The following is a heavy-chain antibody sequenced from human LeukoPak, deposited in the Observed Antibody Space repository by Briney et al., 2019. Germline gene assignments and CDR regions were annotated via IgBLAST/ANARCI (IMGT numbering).Heavy chain of an antibody. CDR3: ARGRIMITFGGVIAPCAFDI. J-gene: IGHJ3*02. CDR1: GYTFTSYG. D-gene: IGHD3-16*02. V-gene: IGHV1-18*01. CDR2: ISAYNGNT. Sequence: ASVKVPCKASGYTFTSYGISWVRQAPGQGLEWMGWISAYNGNTNYAQKLQGRVTMTTDTSTSTAYMELRSLRSDDTAVYYCARGRIMITFGGVIAPCAFDIWGQGTMVTVSS.